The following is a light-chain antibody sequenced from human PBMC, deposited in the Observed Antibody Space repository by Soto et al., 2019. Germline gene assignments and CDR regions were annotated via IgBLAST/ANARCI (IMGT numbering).Light chain of an antibody. Sequence: EIVMTQSPATLSVSPGERATLSCRASQSVSSNLAWYPQKPGQAPRLLIYGASTRATGIPARFSGGGSGTEFTLTISSLQSEDFAIYFCQQYNNWPPDRTFVQGTKVEIK. CDR1: QSVSSN. CDR2: GAS. J-gene: IGKJ1*01. V-gene: IGKV3-15*01. CDR3: QQYNNWPPDRT.